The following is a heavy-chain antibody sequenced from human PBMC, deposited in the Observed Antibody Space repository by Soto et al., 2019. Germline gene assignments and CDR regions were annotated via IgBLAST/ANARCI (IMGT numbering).Heavy chain of an antibody. CDR3: ATRLDNSLDI. V-gene: IGHV5-51*01. D-gene: IGHD1-20*01. Sequence: XASLKISYKGYEYKCANYWVGWVRQMPGKGLEWMGIIYPHDSDTRYSPSFQGQVTLSADKSISTAYLQWSSLKASDTAIYYCATRLDNSLDIWGQATLVTGSS. CDR1: EYKCANYW. CDR2: IYPHDSDT. J-gene: IGHJ5*02.